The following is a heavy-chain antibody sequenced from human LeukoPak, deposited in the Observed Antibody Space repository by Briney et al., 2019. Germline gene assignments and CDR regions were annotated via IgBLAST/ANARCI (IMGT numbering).Heavy chain of an antibody. CDR1: GGSISTDTNY. CDR2: IFYSGIT. D-gene: IGHD2-21*02. V-gene: IGHV4-39*01. J-gene: IGHJ4*02. CDR3: ARSLAYCGGDCYED. Sequence: SETLSLTCTVSGGSISTDTNYWAWIRQPPGKGFEWIGSIFYSGITYYNRSLKSPVTISVDTSQNQFSLKLSSVTAADTAVYYCARSLAYCGGDCYEDWGQGTLVTVSS.